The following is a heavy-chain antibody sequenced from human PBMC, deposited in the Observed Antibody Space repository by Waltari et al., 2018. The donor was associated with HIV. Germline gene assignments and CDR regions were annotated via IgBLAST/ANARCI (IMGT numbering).Heavy chain of an antibody. D-gene: IGHD2-21*01. J-gene: IGHJ5*02. CDR2: IDYTGRA. CDR3: ARVVASAGLRFDR. Sequence: QVQLPESGPGLVQPSVTLSLTCSVSGDSVGMGCYCWCWMRQPPGKGLGWDGNIDYTGRANYNPSLKTRVTISADTSKNHLSWKLTSVTAGDTAIYYCARVVASAGLRFDRWGQGALVTVSS. CDR1: GDSVGMGCYC. V-gene: IGHV4-61*03.